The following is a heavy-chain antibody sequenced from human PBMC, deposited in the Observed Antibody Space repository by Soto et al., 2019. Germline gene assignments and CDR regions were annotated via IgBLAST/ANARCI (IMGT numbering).Heavy chain of an antibody. CDR1: GFTFSDYG. Sequence: VQLVESGGGVVQPGRSLRLSCAASGFTFSDYGMHWVRQAPGKGLEWVAVIWYDGSNKYYADSVKGRFTISRDNSKNTLYLQINSLRAEDTAVYYCAREAVSTDAFDIWGQGTMVTVSS. J-gene: IGHJ3*02. CDR2: IWYDGSNK. CDR3: AREAVSTDAFDI. V-gene: IGHV3-33*01. D-gene: IGHD6-19*01.